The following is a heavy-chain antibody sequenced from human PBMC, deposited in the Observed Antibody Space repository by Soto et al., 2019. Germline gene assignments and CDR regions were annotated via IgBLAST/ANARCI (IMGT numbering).Heavy chain of an antibody. CDR3: VKDSRPMIVVAHFDH. CDR1: GYTFTSYG. CDR2: ISAYNGNT. D-gene: IGHD3-22*01. Sequence: ASVKVSCKASGYTFTSYGISWVRQAPGQGLEWMGWISAYNGNTNYAQKLQGRVTMTTDTSTSTAYMELRSLRAEDTAVYYCVKDSRPMIVVAHFDHWGQGTLVTVSS. V-gene: IGHV1-18*01. J-gene: IGHJ4*02.